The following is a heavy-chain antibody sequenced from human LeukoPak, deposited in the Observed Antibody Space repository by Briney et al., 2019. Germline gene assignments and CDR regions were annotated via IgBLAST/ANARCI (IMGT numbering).Heavy chain of an antibody. V-gene: IGHV4-59*01. CDR3: ARGRMPGATEVVI. Sequence: SETLSLTCTVSGGSISTYYWSWIRQSPGKGLEWIGYVYYNGVTDYNPSLTSRVSISLDTSKNQFSLKVTSVTAADTAVYYCARGRMPGATEVVIWGQGTMVTVSA. CDR1: GGSISTYY. J-gene: IGHJ3*02. CDR2: VYYNGVT. D-gene: IGHD2-2*01.